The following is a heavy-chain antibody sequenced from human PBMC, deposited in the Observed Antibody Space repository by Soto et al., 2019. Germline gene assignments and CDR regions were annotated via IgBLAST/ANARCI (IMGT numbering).Heavy chain of an antibody. D-gene: IGHD2-21*01. Sequence: SETLSLTCAVYCGSFSGYYWSWIRQPPGNGLYCIGEMNHSVITNXXPSLKSRXXISVDTSKNQXSLKLXSVTAAYTAVYYCARGFPLCFDPWRQGTLVTVSS. V-gene: IGHV4-34*01. J-gene: IGHJ5*02. CDR3: ARGFPLCFDP. CDR2: MNHSVIT. CDR1: CGSFSGYY.